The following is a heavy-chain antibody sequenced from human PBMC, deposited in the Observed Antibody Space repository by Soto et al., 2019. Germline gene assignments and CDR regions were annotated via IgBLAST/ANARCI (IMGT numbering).Heavy chain of an antibody. D-gene: IGHD3-10*01. Sequence: SETLSLTCTVSGGSISSGGYYWSWIRQHPGKGLEWIGYIYYSGSTYYNPSLKSRVTISVDTSKNQFSLKLSSVTAADTAVYYCALITMVRGVKNWGQGTLVTVSS. CDR1: GGSISSGGYY. CDR3: ALITMVRGVKN. V-gene: IGHV4-31*03. J-gene: IGHJ4*02. CDR2: IYYSGST.